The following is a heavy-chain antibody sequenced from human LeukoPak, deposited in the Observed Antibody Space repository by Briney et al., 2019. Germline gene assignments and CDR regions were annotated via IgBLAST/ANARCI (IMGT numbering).Heavy chain of an antibody. CDR3: AKDLVGGYFDY. CDR2: ISGSGGST. Sequence: GGTLRLSCAASGFTISSYAMSWVRQAPGKGLEWVSAISGSGGSTYYADSVKGRFTISRDNSKNTLYLQMNSLRAEDTAVYYCAKDLVGGYFDYWGQGTLVTVSS. V-gene: IGHV3-23*01. J-gene: IGHJ4*02. CDR1: GFTISSYA.